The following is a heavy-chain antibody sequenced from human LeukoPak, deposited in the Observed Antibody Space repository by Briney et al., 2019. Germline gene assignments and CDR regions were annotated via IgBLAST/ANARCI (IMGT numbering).Heavy chain of an antibody. CDR2: IYRHRTT. CDR3: ARDAYGKNYFDY. D-gene: IGHD3-10*01. J-gene: IGHJ4*02. Sequence: GGSLRLTCAASGFTVSSNYKSWVRQAPGKGPQRVSIIYRHRTTYHADSEKGRFTNSRDNSKNTLKLQMNSLTTEDTTVYYCARDAYGKNYFDYWGRGSLVTVSS. V-gene: IGHV3-53*01. CDR1: GFTVSSNY.